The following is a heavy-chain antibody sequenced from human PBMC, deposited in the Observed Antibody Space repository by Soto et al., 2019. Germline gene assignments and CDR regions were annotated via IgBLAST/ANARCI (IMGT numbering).Heavy chain of an antibody. D-gene: IGHD4-4*01. J-gene: IGHJ4*02. CDR3: ARDFATVTPYYFDY. CDR1: GFTFSSYS. CDR2: ISSSSSYI. V-gene: IGHV3-21*01. Sequence: GGSLRLSCAASGFTFSSYSMNWVRQAPGKGLEWVSSISSSSSYIYYADSVKGRFTISRDNAKNSLYLQMNSLRAEDTAVYYCARDFATVTPYYFDYWGQGTLVTVSS.